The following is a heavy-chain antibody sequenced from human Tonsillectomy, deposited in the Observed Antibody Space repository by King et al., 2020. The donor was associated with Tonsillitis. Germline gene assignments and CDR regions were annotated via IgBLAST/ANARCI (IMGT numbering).Heavy chain of an antibody. Sequence: DVQLVESGGGVVQPGGSLRLSCAASGFTFDDYAMHWVRQAPGKGLEWVSLISGDGYSTNYADYVKGRFTISRDNSKNSLYLQMNSLRTEDTALYYCAKDGQTYYYYYYMDVWGKGTTVTVSS. CDR1: GFTFDDYA. J-gene: IGHJ6*03. V-gene: IGHV3-43*02. CDR3: AKDGQTYYYYYYMDV. CDR2: ISGDGYST.